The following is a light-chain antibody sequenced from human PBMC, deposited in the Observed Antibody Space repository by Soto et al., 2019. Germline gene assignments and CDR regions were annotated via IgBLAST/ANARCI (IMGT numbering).Light chain of an antibody. J-gene: IGKJ1*01. CDR3: QAYGSSSWT. CDR1: QSVSSSY. CDR2: GTA. Sequence: EIVLTQSPGTLSLSPGEIATLSCRASQSVSSSYLAWYQQKPGQAPRLLIYGTASRATAIPDRFSGSGSGTDFTLSISRLEPEDVAVYDCQAYGSSSWTFGQGTKVEIK. V-gene: IGKV3-20*01.